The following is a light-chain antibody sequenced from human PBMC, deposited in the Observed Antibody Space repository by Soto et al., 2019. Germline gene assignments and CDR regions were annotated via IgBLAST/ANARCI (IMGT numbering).Light chain of an antibody. Sequence: QSVLTQPPSVSGTPGQRVTISCSGSSSNIGSNTVNWYQQLPGTAPKLLIYSNNQRPSGVPDRFSGSKSGTSASLAISGLQSEDEADYYCAAWDDSLKVFGTGTKLTVL. J-gene: IGLJ1*01. CDR1: SSNIGSNT. CDR3: AAWDDSLKV. CDR2: SNN. V-gene: IGLV1-44*01.